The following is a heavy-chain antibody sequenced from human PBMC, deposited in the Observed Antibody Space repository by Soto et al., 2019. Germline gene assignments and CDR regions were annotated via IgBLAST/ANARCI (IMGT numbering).Heavy chain of an antibody. D-gene: IGHD3-10*01. CDR3: ARDGSGSGSYYVPDAFDI. J-gene: IGHJ3*02. Sequence: ASVKVSCKASGYTFTSYGISWVRQAPGQGLEWMGWISAYNGNTNYAQKLQGRVTMTTDTSTSTAYMELRSLRSDDTAVYYCARDGSGSGSYYVPDAFDIWGQGTMVTVSS. V-gene: IGHV1-18*01. CDR1: GYTFTSYG. CDR2: ISAYNGNT.